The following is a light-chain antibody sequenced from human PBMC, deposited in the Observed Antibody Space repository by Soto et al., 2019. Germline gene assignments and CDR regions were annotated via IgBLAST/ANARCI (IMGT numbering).Light chain of an antibody. CDR3: QQYNKWPLT. CDR2: GTS. Sequence: EIVMTQSPATLSESPGEKATLSCRASQSLSSNLAWYQQKRGQAPRLLIYGTSTKATGIPARFSGSGSGTECTLTISSLQSEDFAVYYCQQYNKWPLTFGGGTKGEIK. J-gene: IGKJ4*01. V-gene: IGKV3-15*01. CDR1: QSLSSN.